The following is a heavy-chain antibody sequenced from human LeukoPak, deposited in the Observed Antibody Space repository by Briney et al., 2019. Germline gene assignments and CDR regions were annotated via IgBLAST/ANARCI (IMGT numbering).Heavy chain of an antibody. V-gene: IGHV1-69*05. J-gene: IGHJ6*03. Sequence: SVKVSCKASGGTFSSYAISWLRQAPGQGLEWMGGIIPIFGTANYAQKFQGRVTITTDESTSTAYMELSSLRSEDTAVYYCARSFYDYTRYYYYYMDVWGKGTTVTVSS. CDR3: ARSFYDYTRYYYYYMDV. CDR2: IIPIFGTA. D-gene: IGHD4-11*01. CDR1: GGTFSSYA.